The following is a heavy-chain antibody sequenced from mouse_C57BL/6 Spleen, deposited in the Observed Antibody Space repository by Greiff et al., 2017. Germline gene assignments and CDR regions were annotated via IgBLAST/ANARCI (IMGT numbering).Heavy chain of an antibody. CDR3: ARSGYDYDGGYWYFDV. CDR1: GYTFTGYW. J-gene: IGHJ1*03. V-gene: IGHV1-9*01. D-gene: IGHD2-4*01. CDR2: ILPGSGST. Sequence: QVQLQQSGAELMKPGASVKLSCKATGYTFTGYWIGWVKQRPGHGLEWIGEILPGSGSTNYNEKFKGKATFTADTSSNKAYMQLCSLTTEHSDIDYGARSGYDYDGGYWYFDVWGTGTTVTVSS.